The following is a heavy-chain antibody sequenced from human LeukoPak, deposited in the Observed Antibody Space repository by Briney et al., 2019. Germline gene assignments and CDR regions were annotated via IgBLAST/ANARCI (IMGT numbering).Heavy chain of an antibody. D-gene: IGHD2-21*01. CDR2: IYYSGST. J-gene: IGHJ5*02. Sequence: PSETLSLTCTVSGGSISRGGYYWSWVRQQPRKGLEWIGYIYYSGSTHYNPSLKSRLTISVDTSKNQFSLKLSSVTAADTAVYYCARGGDYSGRWFDPWGQGTLVTVSS. CDR1: GGSISRGGYY. CDR3: ARGGDYSGRWFDP. V-gene: IGHV4-31*03.